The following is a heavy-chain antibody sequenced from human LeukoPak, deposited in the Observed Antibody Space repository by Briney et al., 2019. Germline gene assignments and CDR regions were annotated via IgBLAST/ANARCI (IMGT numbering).Heavy chain of an antibody. V-gene: IGHV1-69*13. CDR2: IIPIFGTA. CDR1: GGTFSSYA. D-gene: IGHD2-2*01. J-gene: IGHJ3*02. CDR3: ARAVVPAATNDAFDI. Sequence: ASVTVSCKASGGTFSSYAISWVRQAPGQGLEWMGGIIPIFGTANYAQKFQGRVTITADESTSTAYMELSSLRSEDTAVYYCARAVVPAATNDAFDIWGQGTMVTVSS.